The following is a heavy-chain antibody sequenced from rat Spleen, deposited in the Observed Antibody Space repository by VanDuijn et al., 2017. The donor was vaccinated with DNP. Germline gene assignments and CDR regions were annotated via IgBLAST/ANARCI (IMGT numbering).Heavy chain of an antibody. Sequence: QVQLKESGPGLVQPSQTLSLTCTVSGFSLTSYAVTWVRQPTGKGLEWIGAIWSGGSTDYNSALKSRLSIRRDTSKSQVFLKMNSLQIEDTAIYFCYREGQPYYSMDAWGQGVMVTVSS. D-gene: IGHD1-12*01. CDR2: IWSGGST. V-gene: IGHV2-15*01. CDR3: YREGQPYYSMDA. J-gene: IGHJ2*01. CDR1: GFSLTSYA.